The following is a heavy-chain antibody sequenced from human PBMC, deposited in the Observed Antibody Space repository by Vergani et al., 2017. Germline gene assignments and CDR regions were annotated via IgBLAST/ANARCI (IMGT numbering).Heavy chain of an antibody. CDR3: ARTGYSSSWYGYYYYYGMDV. J-gene: IGHJ6*02. D-gene: IGHD6-13*01. CDR1: GGSISSYY. CDR2: IYTSGST. V-gene: IGHV4-4*07. Sequence: QVQLQESGPGLVKPSETLSLTCTVSGGSISSYYWSWIRQPAGKGLERIGRIYTSGSTNYNPSLKSRVTMSVDTSKNQFSLKLSSVTAADTAVYYGARTGYSSSWYGYYYYYGMDVWGQGTTVTVSS.